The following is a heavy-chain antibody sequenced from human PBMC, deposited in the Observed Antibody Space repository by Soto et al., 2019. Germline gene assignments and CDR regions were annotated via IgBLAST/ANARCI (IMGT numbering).Heavy chain of an antibody. CDR2: INHSGST. J-gene: IGHJ6*02. V-gene: IGHV4-34*01. D-gene: IGHD3-3*01. CDR1: GGSFSGYY. CDR3: ARGGGGADFWSGYYYYYYYGMDV. Sequence: LSLTCAVYGGSFSGYYWSWIRQPPGKGLEWIGEINHSGSTNYNPSLKSRVTISVDTSKNQFSLKLSSVTAADTAVYYCARGGGGADFWSGYYYYYYYGMDVWGQGTTVTVSS.